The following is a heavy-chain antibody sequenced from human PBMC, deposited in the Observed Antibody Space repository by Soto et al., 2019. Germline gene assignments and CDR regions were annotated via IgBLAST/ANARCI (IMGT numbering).Heavy chain of an antibody. D-gene: IGHD6-19*01. CDR2: IVPIFGTT. CDR3: ARGEAVSGLYNYHGLDV. J-gene: IGHJ6*02. CDR1: GGTFSNYA. Sequence: QVQLVQSGAEVKKPGSSVKVSCKVSGGTFSNYAIDWVRLAPGHGLEWMGGIVPIFGTTYYTQKFQGRATIIADDSTTTAYSETTRRLSEDTAIYYCARGEAVSGLYNYHGLDVWGQGTAVTVSS. V-gene: IGHV1-69*12.